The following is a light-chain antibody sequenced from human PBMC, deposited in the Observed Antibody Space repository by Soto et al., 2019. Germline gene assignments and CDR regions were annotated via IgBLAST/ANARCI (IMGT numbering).Light chain of an antibody. CDR1: QDIAMY. Sequence: IQLTQSPSSLSASVGDRFTITCRASQDIAMYLAWYQQKPGEAPKLLIYGASTLYGGVPPRFSGSGSGKDFAPPIPSLPAADFATYYCQQIRMYPSTCDGGPNVEIK. V-gene: IGKV1-9*01. CDR2: GAS. J-gene: IGKJ4*01. CDR3: QQIRMYPST.